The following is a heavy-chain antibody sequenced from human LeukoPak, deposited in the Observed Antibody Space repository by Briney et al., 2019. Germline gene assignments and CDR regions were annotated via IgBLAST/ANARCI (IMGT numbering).Heavy chain of an antibody. V-gene: IGHV1-2*02. Sequence: ASVKVSCKASGYAFNGYYMHLVRQAPGQGLEWMGWINPNSGDTNYAQKFQGRVTMTRDTSISTAYMELSSLTSDDTAVYYCVRAVANNWFDPWGQGTLVTVSS. CDR3: VRAVANNWFDP. CDR2: INPNSGDT. D-gene: IGHD4-23*01. CDR1: GYAFNGYY. J-gene: IGHJ5*02.